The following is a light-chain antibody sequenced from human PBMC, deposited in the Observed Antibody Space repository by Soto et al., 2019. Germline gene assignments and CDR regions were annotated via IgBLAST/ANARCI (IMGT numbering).Light chain of an antibody. V-gene: IGKV1-5*01. CDR2: DAS. CDR3: QQYNSYWT. Sequence: DIQMTQSPSTLSASVGDRATITCRASQSISSWLAWYQQKPGKAPKLLIYDASSLESGAPSRFSGSGSGTESTLTITSLQPDDFATYYCQQYNSYWTFGQGTKVEIK. CDR1: QSISSW. J-gene: IGKJ1*01.